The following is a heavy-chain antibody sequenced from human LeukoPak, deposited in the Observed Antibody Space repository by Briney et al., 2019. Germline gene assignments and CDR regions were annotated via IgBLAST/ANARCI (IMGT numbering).Heavy chain of an antibody. V-gene: IGHV4-59*01. CDR2: IYYSGST. Sequence: PSETLSLTCTVSGGSISSYYWSWIRQPPGKGLEWIGYIYYSGSTNYNPSLKSRVTISVDTSKNQFSLKLSSVTAADTAVYYCARVKYCSSTSCPPWAFDIWGQGTMVTVSS. D-gene: IGHD2-2*01. J-gene: IGHJ3*02. CDR1: GGSISSYY. CDR3: ARVKYCSSTSCPPWAFDI.